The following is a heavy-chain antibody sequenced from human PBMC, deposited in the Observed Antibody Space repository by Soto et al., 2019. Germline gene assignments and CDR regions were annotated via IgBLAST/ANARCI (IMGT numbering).Heavy chain of an antibody. CDR1: GGTFSSYT. CDR3: ARDRGSPIQREDTASRYFDY. CDR2: IIPILGIA. Sequence: GASVKVSCKASGGTFSSYTISWVRQAPGQGLEWMGRIIPILGIANYAQKFQGRVTITADKSTSTAYMELSSLRSEDTAVYYCARDRGSPIQREDTASRYFDYWGQGTLVTVSS. D-gene: IGHD5-18*01. J-gene: IGHJ4*02. V-gene: IGHV1-69*04.